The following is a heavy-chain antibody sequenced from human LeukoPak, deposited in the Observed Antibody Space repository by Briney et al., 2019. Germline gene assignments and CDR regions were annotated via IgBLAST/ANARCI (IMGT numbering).Heavy chain of an antibody. CDR2: IYYSGST. CDR1: GGSISSSSYY. J-gene: IGHJ4*02. D-gene: IGHD1-26*01. V-gene: IGHV4-39*07. Sequence: SETLSLTCTVSGGSISSSSYYWGWIRQPPGKGLEWIGSIYYSGSTYYNPSLKSRVTISVDTSKNQFSLKLSSVTAADTAVYYCASFGRSYYVYWGQGTLVTVSS. CDR3: ASFGRSYYVY.